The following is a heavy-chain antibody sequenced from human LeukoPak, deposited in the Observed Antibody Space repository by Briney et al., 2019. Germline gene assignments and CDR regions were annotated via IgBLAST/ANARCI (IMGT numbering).Heavy chain of an antibody. J-gene: IGHJ6*02. CDR3: ARVVVGQTYYYYCYGMDV. D-gene: IGHD2-15*01. CDR2: IYTSGST. V-gene: IGHV4-4*07. CDR1: GGSISSYD. Sequence: KPSETLSLTCTVSGGSISSYDWSWIRQPAGKGLEWLGRIYTSGSTNYNPSLKSRVTMSVDTSKNQFSLKLSSVTAADTAVYYCARVVVGQTYYYYCYGMDVWGQGTTVTVSS.